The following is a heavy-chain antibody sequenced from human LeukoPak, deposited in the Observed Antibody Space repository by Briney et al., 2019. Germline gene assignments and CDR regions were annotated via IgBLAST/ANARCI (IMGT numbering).Heavy chain of an antibody. D-gene: IGHD3-9*01. CDR2: ISHDGSNK. CDR3: AKGPNYDILTGWRKTYNAFDI. Sequence: GGSLRLSCAASGYTFSNYGMHWVRQAPGKGLEWVAVISHDGSNKYYADSVKDRFTISRDNSKYTLYLQMNSLRTEDTAMYYCAKGPNYDILTGWRKTYNAFDIWGQGTMVTVSS. J-gene: IGHJ3*02. CDR1: GYTFSNYG. V-gene: IGHV3-30*18.